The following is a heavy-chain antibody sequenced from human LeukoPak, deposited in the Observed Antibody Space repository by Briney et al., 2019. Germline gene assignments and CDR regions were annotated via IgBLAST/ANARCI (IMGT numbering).Heavy chain of an antibody. J-gene: IGHJ5*02. Sequence: GESLKISCKTSGYNFTTFWIGWVRQLPGKGLEWMGIIYPSDSDTRHSPSFQGQVTISADKSISTAYLQWSSLKASDTAMYYCARSRLAAAGHVNNWFDPWGQGTLVTVSS. CDR3: ARSRLAAAGHVNNWFDP. D-gene: IGHD6-13*01. CDR2: IYPSDSDT. V-gene: IGHV5-51*01. CDR1: GYNFTTFW.